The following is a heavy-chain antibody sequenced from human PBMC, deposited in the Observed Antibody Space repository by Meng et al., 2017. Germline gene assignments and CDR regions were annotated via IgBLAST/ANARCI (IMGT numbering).Heavy chain of an antibody. CDR3: ARGSYSFDS. CDR1: GDSVSSNSAA. V-gene: IGHV6-1*01. J-gene: IGHJ4*02. CDR2: AYYRSKWYH. D-gene: IGHD1-26*01. Sequence: QIQLQQSGSGLVKPSQTLSLICASSGDSVSSNSAAWNWIRQSPSRGLEWLGRAYYRSKWYHDYAESVKSRISIDPDTSKNQFSLQLRSVTPEDSAVYYCARGSYSFDSWGQRTLVTVSS.